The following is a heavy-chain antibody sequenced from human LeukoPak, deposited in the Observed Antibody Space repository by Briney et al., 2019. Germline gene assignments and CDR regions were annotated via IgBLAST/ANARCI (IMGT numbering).Heavy chain of an antibody. V-gene: IGHV4-4*09. CDR2: IYTSGST. CDR3: AIRKIRYNWFDP. D-gene: IGHD1-14*01. J-gene: IGHJ5*02. Sequence: SETLSLTCTVSGGSISSYYWSWIRQPPGKGLEWIGYIYTSGSTNYNPSLKSRVTISVDTSKNQFSLKLSSVTAADTAVYYCAIRKIRYNWFDPWGQGTLVTVSS. CDR1: GGSISSYY.